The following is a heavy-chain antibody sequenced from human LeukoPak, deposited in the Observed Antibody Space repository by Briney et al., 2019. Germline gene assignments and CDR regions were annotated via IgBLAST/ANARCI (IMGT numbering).Heavy chain of an antibody. Sequence: ASVKVSCKASGYTFVSYGITWVRQAPGQGLEWMGWISGHNGNRKTAQNFQGRVTMTTDSSTSTAFMELGSLRSDDTAVYECGSVPTVFGVDPVRKHCHPGGEGTLLIVSS. CDR3: GSVPTVFGVDPVRKHCHP. D-gene: IGHD3-3*01. V-gene: IGHV1-18*01. CDR1: GYTFVSYG. J-gene: IGHJ4*02. CDR2: ISGHNGNR.